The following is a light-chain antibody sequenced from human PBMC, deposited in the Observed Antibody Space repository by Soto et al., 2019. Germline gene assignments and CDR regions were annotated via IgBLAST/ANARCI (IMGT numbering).Light chain of an antibody. Sequence: EIVMTQSPATLSASPGERATLSCRASQSVRSNLAWYQQKPGQAPRLLIYGASTRATGIPARFSGSRSGTEFTLSIGSLQSEDFAVYYCQQYNDWPPTFGQGTKVDIK. CDR3: QQYNDWPPT. J-gene: IGKJ1*01. CDR1: QSVRSN. V-gene: IGKV3-15*01. CDR2: GAS.